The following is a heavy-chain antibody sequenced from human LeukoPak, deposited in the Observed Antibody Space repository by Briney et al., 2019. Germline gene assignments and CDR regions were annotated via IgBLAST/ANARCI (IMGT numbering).Heavy chain of an antibody. J-gene: IGHJ3*02. CDR1: GGSISSYY. D-gene: IGHD2-15*01. CDR2: IYDSGST. Sequence: SETLSLTCTVSGGSISSYYWSWIRQPPGKGLEWIGYIYDSGSTNYNPSLKSRVTISVDTPKNQFSLKLSSVTAADTAVYYCARWGYCSGGSCYPSKGSDAFDIWGQGTMVTVSS. V-gene: IGHV4-59*01. CDR3: ARWGYCSGGSCYPSKGSDAFDI.